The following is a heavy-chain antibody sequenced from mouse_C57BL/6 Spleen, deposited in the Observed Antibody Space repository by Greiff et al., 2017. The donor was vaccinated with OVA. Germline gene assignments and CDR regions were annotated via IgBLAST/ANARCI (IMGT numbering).Heavy chain of an antibody. V-gene: IGHV1-15*01. CDR3: TRFPYYGSSYAMDY. CDR1: GYTFTDYE. CDR2: IDPETGGT. J-gene: IGHJ4*01. Sequence: VQLQESGAELVRPGASVTLSCKASGYTFTDYEMHWVKQTPVHGLEWIGAIDPETGGTAYNQKVKGKAILTADKSSSTAYMELRSLTSEDSAVYYCTRFPYYGSSYAMDYWGQGTSVTVSS. D-gene: IGHD1-1*01.